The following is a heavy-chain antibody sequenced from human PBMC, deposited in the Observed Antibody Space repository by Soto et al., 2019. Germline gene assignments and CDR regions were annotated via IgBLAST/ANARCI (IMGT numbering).Heavy chain of an antibody. Sequence: EVQLVESGGGLVKPGGSLRLSCVASGFTFSNAWMSWVRQAPGKGLEWVGRIKSKTDGGTTDYAAPVKGRFTISRDDSKNTLYLQMNSLKTEDTAVYYCTTDRASHCSGGSCYSDYWGQGTLVTVSS. CDR2: IKSKTDGGTT. V-gene: IGHV3-15*01. D-gene: IGHD2-15*01. CDR3: TTDRASHCSGGSCYSDY. J-gene: IGHJ4*02. CDR1: GFTFSNAW.